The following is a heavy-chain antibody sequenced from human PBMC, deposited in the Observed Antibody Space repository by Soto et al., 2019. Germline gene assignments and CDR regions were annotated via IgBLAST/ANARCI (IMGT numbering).Heavy chain of an antibody. J-gene: IGHJ4*02. CDR3: VKRRGAGGHFDY. V-gene: IGHV3-23*01. D-gene: IGHD2-15*01. CDR2: VSIGGST. Sequence: GGSLRLSCAASGFTFSSYAMGWVRQGPGKGLEWVAVVSIGGSTHYADSVRGRFTISRDNSKNTLSLQMNSLTAEDTAVYFCVKRRGAGGHFDYWGQGALVTVSS. CDR1: GFTFSSYA.